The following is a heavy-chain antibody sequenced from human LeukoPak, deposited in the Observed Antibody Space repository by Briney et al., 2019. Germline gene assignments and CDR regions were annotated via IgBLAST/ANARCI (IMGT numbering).Heavy chain of an antibody. CDR1: GFTFSSYD. J-gene: IGHJ4*02. CDR3: AGGGDRDY. Sequence: PGGSLRLSCAASGFTFSSYDMHWVRQVTGKRLEWVSAIGIAGDTYYLDSVKGRFTISRENAKNSLYLQMSSLRAGDTAVYYCAGGGDRDYWGQGTLVTVSS. V-gene: IGHV3-13*04. CDR2: IGIAGDT.